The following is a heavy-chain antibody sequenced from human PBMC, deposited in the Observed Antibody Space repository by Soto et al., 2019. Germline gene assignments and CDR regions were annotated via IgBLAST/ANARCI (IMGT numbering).Heavy chain of an antibody. CDR2: ISTYNGKT. V-gene: IGHV1-18*01. CDR1: GYTLTSHG. Sequence: ASVKVSCKASGYTLTSHGFSWVRQAPGQGLEWMGWISTYNGKTDYAQKFQGRVTMTADTRTNTGYMELRSLRSDDTAVYYCARLLTEGVTYREDAFDIWGQGTKVTVSS. D-gene: IGHD3-16*02. J-gene: IGHJ3*02. CDR3: ARLLTEGVTYREDAFDI.